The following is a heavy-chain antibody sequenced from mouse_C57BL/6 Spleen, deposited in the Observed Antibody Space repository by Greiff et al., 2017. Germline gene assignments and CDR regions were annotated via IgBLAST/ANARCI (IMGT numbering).Heavy chain of an antibody. Sequence: QVQLQQPGAELVRPGSSVKLSCKASGYTFTSYWMDWVKQRPGQGLEWIGNIYPSDSETHYNQKFKDKATLTVDKSSSTAYMQLSSLTSEDSAVXYCAREGYNYAMDYWGQGTSVTVSS. CDR3: AREGYNYAMDY. J-gene: IGHJ4*01. CDR2: IYPSDSET. D-gene: IGHD2-2*01. CDR1: GYTFTSYW. V-gene: IGHV1-61*01.